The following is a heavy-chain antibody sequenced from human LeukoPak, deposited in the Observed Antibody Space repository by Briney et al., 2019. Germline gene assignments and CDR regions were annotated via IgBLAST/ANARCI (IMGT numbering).Heavy chain of an antibody. J-gene: IGHJ3*02. D-gene: IGHD3-22*01. CDR2: INWNGGST. V-gene: IGHV3-20*04. Sequence: GGSLRLSCAASGFTFDDYGTSWVRQAPGKGLEWVSGINWNGGSTGYADSVKGRFTISRDNAKNSLYLQMNSLRAEDTALYYCARAGYYDSSGAFDIWGQGTMVTVSS. CDR1: GFTFDDYG. CDR3: ARAGYYDSSGAFDI.